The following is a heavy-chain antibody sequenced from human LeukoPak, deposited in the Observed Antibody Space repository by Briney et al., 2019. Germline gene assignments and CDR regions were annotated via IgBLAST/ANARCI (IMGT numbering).Heavy chain of an antibody. D-gene: IGHD3-10*01. J-gene: IGHJ4*02. Sequence: PGGSLRLSCAASGFTFSSYALSWVRQAPGKGLEWVSDISGSGGRTYYADSVRGRFTVSRDNSRNTLYSQMNSLRAEDTAVYYCARDRGSGSGSSDYWGQGTLVTVSS. CDR3: ARDRGSGSGSSDY. V-gene: IGHV3-23*01. CDR2: ISGSGGRT. CDR1: GFTFSSYA.